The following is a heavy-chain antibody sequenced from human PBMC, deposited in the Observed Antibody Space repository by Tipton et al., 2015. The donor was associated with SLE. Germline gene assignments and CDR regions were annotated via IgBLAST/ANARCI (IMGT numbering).Heavy chain of an antibody. Sequence: TLSLTCAVSGYSISSGYYWGWIRQPPGKGLEWIGSIYHSGSTYYNPSLKSRVTISVDTSKNQFSLKLSSVTAADTAVYYCAGELGKDAFDIWGLGTMVTVSS. CDR2: IYHSGST. V-gene: IGHV4-38-2*02. CDR1: GYSISSGYY. CDR3: AGELGKDAFDI. D-gene: IGHD7-27*01. J-gene: IGHJ3*02.